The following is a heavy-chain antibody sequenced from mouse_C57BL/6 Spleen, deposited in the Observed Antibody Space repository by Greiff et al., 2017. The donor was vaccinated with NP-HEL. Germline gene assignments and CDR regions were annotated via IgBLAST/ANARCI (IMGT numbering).Heavy chain of an antibody. D-gene: IGHD2-5*01. V-gene: IGHV1-82*01. J-gene: IGHJ2*01. CDR3: ARPYYSNYDPYYFDY. CDR1: GYAFSSSW. CDR2: IYPGDGDT. Sequence: QVQLKESGPELVKPGASVKISCKASGYAFSSSWMNWVKQRPGKGLEWIGRIYPGDGDTNYNGKFKGKATLTADKSSSTAYMQLSSLTSEDSAVYFCARPYYSNYDPYYFDYWGQGTTLTVSS.